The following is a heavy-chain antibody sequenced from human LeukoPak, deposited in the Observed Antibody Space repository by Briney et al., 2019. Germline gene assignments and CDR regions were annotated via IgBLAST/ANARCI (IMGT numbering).Heavy chain of an antibody. CDR1: GFTFSSYA. CDR2: ISGSGGST. V-gene: IGHV3-23*01. Sequence: GGSLRLSCAASGFTFSSYAMSWVRQAPGKGLEWVSAISGSGGSTYYADSVKGRFAISRDNSKNTLYLQMNSPRAEDTAVYYCAKAGVVGATTSCYFDYWGQGTLVTVSS. CDR3: AKAGVVGATTSCYFDY. J-gene: IGHJ4*02. D-gene: IGHD1-26*01.